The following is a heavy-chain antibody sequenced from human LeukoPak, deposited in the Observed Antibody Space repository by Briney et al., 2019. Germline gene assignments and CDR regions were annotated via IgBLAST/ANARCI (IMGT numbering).Heavy chain of an antibody. CDR3: AKGLITAAAGVFYNYYMDV. CDR2: IIPIFGTA. CDR1: GGTFSSYA. J-gene: IGHJ6*03. D-gene: IGHD6-13*01. Sequence: SVKVSCKASGGTFSSYAISWVRQAPGQGLEWMGGIIPIFGTANYAQKFQGRVTITADKSTSTAYMELSSLRSDDTAVYYCAKGLITAAAGVFYNYYMDVWGKGTTVTVSS. V-gene: IGHV1-69*06.